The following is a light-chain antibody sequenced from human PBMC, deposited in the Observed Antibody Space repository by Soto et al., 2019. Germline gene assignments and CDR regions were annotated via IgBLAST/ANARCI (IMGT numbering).Light chain of an antibody. V-gene: IGKV3-11*01. J-gene: IGKJ5*01. CDR1: QSVSSY. CDR2: DAS. CDR3: QQRSNWPPSIT. Sequence: ETLLTQSPATLSLFPGERATLSCRARQSVSSYLAWYQQKTGQAPRLLIYDASNRATGIPARFSGSGSGTDFTLNISSLEPEDFAVYYCQQRSNWPPSITFGQGTRLEIK.